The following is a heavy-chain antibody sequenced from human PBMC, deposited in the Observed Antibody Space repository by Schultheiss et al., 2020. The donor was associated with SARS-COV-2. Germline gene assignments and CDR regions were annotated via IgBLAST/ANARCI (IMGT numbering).Heavy chain of an antibody. CDR3: ARGKLGAFDI. Sequence: GGSLRLSCAASGFTFDDYAMHWVRQAPGKGLEWVSGIGTAGDPYYPGSVKGRFTISRENAKNSLYLQMNSLRAGDTAVYYCARGKLGAFDIWGQGTMVTVAS. J-gene: IGHJ3*02. CDR1: GFTFDDYA. V-gene: IGHV3-13*05. CDR2: IGTAGDP. D-gene: IGHD6-13*01.